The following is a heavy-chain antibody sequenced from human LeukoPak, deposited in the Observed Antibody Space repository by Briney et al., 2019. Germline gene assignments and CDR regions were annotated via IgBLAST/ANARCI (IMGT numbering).Heavy chain of an antibody. D-gene: IGHD3-16*01. CDR2: IYYSGST. CDR3: ASYGPDFDY. Sequence: SETLSLTCTVSGGSISSSSYYWGWIRQPPGKGLEWIGSIYYSGSTYYNPSLKSRVTISVDTSKNQFSLKLSSVTAADTAVYYCASYGPDFDYWGQGTLVTVSS. J-gene: IGHJ4*02. V-gene: IGHV4-39*01. CDR1: GGSISSSSYY.